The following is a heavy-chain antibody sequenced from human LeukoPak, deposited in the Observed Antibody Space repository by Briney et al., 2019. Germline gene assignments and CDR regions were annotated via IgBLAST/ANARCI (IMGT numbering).Heavy chain of an antibody. CDR1: GFTFSDLY. CDR3: ARGHYGMDV. Sequence: GSLRLSCAASGFTFSDLYMTWIRQAPGKGLEWVSYISTSSSYTNYADSVKGRFTISRDNAKTSLYLQMNSLRVEDTAVYYCARGHYGMDVWGQGTTVTVSS. V-gene: IGHV3-11*05. CDR2: ISTSSSYT. J-gene: IGHJ6*02.